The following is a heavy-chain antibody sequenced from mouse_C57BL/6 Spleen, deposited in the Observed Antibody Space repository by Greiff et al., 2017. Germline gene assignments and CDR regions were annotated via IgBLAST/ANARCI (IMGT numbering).Heavy chain of an antibody. J-gene: IGHJ2*01. Sequence: QVQLQQPGAELVMPGASVKLSCKASGYTFTSYWMHWVKQRPGQGLEWIGEIDPSDSYTNYNQKFKGKSTLTVDKSSSTAYMQLSSLTSEDSAVYYCARHDYFDYWGQGTTLTVSS. D-gene: IGHD2-3*01. CDR1: GYTFTSYW. CDR3: ARHDYFDY. V-gene: IGHV1-69*01. CDR2: IDPSDSYT.